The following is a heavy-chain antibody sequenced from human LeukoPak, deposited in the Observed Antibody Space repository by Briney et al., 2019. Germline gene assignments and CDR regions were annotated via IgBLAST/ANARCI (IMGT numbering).Heavy chain of an antibody. D-gene: IGHD6-19*01. CDR2: IYSSGST. CDR3: ARPMGTSGWLDY. V-gene: IGHV4-59*12. CDR1: GGPISTYY. Sequence: PSETLSLTCTVSGGPISTYYWSWIRQPPGKGLEWIGYIYSSGSTNYNPSLNSRVTISLDTSNNHFSLKLSSVTAADTAVYYCARPMGTSGWLDYWGQGTLVTVSS. J-gene: IGHJ4*02.